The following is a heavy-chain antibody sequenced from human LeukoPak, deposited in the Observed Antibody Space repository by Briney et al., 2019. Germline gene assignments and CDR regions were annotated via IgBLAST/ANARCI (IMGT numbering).Heavy chain of an antibody. D-gene: IGHD3/OR15-3a*01. CDR1: GGSISTHY. J-gene: IGHJ4*02. CDR2: IYYSGST. Sequence: PSETLSLTCTASGGSISTHYWSWIRQPPGKGLEWIGYIYYSGSTNYNPSLRSRVAISIDTSKNQFSLRLSSVTAADTAVYYCARVGSWTFDYWGQGTLVTVSS. V-gene: IGHV4-59*11. CDR3: ARVGSWTFDY.